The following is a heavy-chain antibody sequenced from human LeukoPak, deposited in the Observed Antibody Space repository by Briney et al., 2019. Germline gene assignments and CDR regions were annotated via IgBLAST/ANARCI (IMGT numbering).Heavy chain of an antibody. D-gene: IGHD3-22*01. J-gene: IGHJ4*02. V-gene: IGHV4-31*03. Sequence: SETLSLTCTVSGGSISSGGYYWSWIRQYPGKGLEWIGYIYYSGSTYYNPSLKSRVTISVDTSKNQFSLKLSSVTAADTAVYYCAVGHYYHSSGYLFDSWGQGTLVTVSS. CDR3: AVGHYYHSSGYLFDS. CDR2: IYYSGST. CDR1: GGSISSGGYY.